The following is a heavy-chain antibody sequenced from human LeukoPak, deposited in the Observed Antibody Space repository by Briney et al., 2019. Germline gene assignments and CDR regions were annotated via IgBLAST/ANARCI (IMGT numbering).Heavy chain of an antibody. CDR1: GFTSSSYG. J-gene: IGHJ6*03. Sequence: GGSLRLSCAASGFTSSSYGMHWVRQAPGKGLEWVSSISSSSSYIYYADSVKGRFTISRDNAKNSLYLQMNSLRAEDTAVYYCARDMYYDFWSGYFPLYYYYMDVWGKGTTVTVSS. V-gene: IGHV3-21*01. CDR3: ARDMYYDFWSGYFPLYYYYMDV. CDR2: ISSSSSYI. D-gene: IGHD3-3*01.